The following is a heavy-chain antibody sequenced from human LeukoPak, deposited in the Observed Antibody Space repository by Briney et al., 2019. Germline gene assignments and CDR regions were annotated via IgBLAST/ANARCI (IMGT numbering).Heavy chain of an antibody. V-gene: IGHV5-51*01. CDR2: IYPGDSDT. CDR1: GYSFTSYW. Sequence: GGSLRLSCKGSGYSFTSYWIGWVRQMPGKGLEWMGIIYPGDSDTRYSPSFQGQVTISADKSISTAYLQWSSLKASDTAIYYCARQNGTVSTPDSWGQGTLVTVSS. D-gene: IGHD4-17*01. J-gene: IGHJ4*02. CDR3: ARQNGTVSTPDS.